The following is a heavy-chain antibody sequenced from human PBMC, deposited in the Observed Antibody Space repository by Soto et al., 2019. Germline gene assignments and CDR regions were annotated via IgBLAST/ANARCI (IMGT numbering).Heavy chain of an antibody. V-gene: IGHV4-59*01. D-gene: IGHD2-2*01. Sequence: QVQLQESGPGLVKPSETLSLTCTVSGGSISSYYWSWIRQPPGKGLEWIGYIYYSGSTNYNPSLKSRVXXSXDXXENQFSLKLSSVTAADTAMYYCARAPYRFYYGMDVWGQGTTVTVSS. CDR1: GGSISSYY. J-gene: IGHJ6*02. CDR3: ARAPYRFYYGMDV. CDR2: IYYSGST.